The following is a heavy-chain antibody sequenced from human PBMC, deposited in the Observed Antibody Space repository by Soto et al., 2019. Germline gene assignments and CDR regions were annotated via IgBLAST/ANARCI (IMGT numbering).Heavy chain of an antibody. CDR2: IKSDGDGGTT. V-gene: IGHV3-15*01. Sequence: KPGGTLRLTCVASGLTFTNAWMAWVRQAPGKGLEWVGRIKSDGDGGTTDYAAFAKGRINISRDDSKNSLFLQMNKLETADKAIYYCTTPRGRGANNFDYWGQGTRVTVSS. CDR1: GLTFTNAW. D-gene: IGHD1-26*01. CDR3: TTPRGRGANNFDY. J-gene: IGHJ4*02.